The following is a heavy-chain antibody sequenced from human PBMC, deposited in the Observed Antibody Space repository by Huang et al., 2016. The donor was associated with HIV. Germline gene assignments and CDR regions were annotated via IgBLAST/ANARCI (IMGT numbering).Heavy chain of an antibody. D-gene: IGHD3-22*01. CDR2: IRSKINGYAT. V-gene: IGHV3-73*02. CDR1: GFTLRGSA. CDR3: SRHPFDYYDSTDTGALDI. Sequence: EVQLVESGGGLVQPGGSLKLSCAASGFTLRGSAMHWVRQASGGGLQWVGRIRSKINGYATVYSASVKGRFTISRDDSKNTAYLQMNSLKTEDTAVYYCSRHPFDYYDSTDTGALDIWGQGTMVTVSS. J-gene: IGHJ3*02.